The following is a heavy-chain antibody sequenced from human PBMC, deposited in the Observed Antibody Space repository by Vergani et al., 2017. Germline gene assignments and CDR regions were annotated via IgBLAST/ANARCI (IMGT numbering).Heavy chain of an antibody. Sequence: EVQLLESGGGLVQPGGSLRLTCAAPEFTFSNYAMNWVRQAPGKGLEWVSGISGSGVSAYYTDSVKGRFTISRDNSKNTLYLQMNSLRAEDTAVYYCARDPERAAAGTVLFDYWGQGTLVTVSS. V-gene: IGHV3-23*01. D-gene: IGHD6-13*01. CDR1: EFTFSNYA. J-gene: IGHJ4*02. CDR3: ARDPERAAAGTVLFDY. CDR2: ISGSGVSA.